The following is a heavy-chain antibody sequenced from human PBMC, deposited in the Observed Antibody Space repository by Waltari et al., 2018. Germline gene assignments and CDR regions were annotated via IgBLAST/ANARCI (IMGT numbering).Heavy chain of an antibody. CDR1: GFTFSASA. D-gene: IGHD3-3*01. J-gene: IGHJ1*01. V-gene: IGHV3-73*01. CDR3: IRHVEWDHSF. CDR2: IRSGANYYAT. Sequence: EVQLVESGGGLAQPGGSLKLSCAASGFTFSASAIHWARQVSGKGLGWVGHIRSGANYYATKEAGAVAGRFTIFRDDSKNTAYLQMTSLKSDDTAIYYCIRHVEWDHSFWGQGTPVTVSA.